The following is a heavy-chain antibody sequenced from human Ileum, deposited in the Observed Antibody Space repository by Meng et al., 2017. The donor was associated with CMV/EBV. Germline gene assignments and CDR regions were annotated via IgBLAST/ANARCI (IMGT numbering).Heavy chain of an antibody. Sequence: GGSLRLSCVASGFTFSRYAMNWVRQAPGKGLEWVSIISGTGATIYYADSVKGRFTISRDNSKNTLYLQMNNLRGEDTALYYCAKDRPSSYKGNPGEGWFDPWGQGTLVTVSS. CDR3: AKDRPSSYKGNPGEGWFDP. J-gene: IGHJ5*02. D-gene: IGHD3-10*01. CDR2: ISGTGATI. CDR1: GFTFSRYA. V-gene: IGHV3-23*01.